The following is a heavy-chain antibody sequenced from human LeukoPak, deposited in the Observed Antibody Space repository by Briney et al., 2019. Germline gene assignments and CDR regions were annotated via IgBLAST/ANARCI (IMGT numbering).Heavy chain of an antibody. D-gene: IGHD3-22*01. CDR1: GFAFSSFG. CDR2: ISNDGGGT. J-gene: IGHJ5*02. CDR3: AKGGSGYFADL. Sequence: GGSLRLSCAASGFAFSSFGMNWVRQAPGKGLQWVSAISNDGGGTTYADFVKGRFTISRDNSKNTLFLQMNSLRAEDTALYYCAKGGSGYFADLWGQGTLVTVSS. V-gene: IGHV3-23*01.